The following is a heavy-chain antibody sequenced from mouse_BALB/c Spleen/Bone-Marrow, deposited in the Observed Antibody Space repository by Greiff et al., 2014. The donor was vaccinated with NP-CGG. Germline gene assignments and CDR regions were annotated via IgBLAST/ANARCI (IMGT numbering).Heavy chain of an antibody. CDR1: GYTFTSYW. CDR2: INPSTGYT. J-gene: IGHJ1*01. V-gene: IGHV1-7*01. CDR3: ARHWDYWYFDV. D-gene: IGHD4-1*01. Sequence: VKLQQSGAELAKPGASVKMSCKASGYTFTSYWMHWVKQRPGQGLEWIGYINPSTGYTEYNQKSKDKATLTADKSSSTAYMQLSSLTSEDSAVYYCARHWDYWYFDVWGAGTTVTVSS.